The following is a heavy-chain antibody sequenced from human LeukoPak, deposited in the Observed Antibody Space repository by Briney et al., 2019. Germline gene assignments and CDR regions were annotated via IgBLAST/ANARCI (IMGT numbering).Heavy chain of an antibody. CDR3: ATVGRVAGKDFQH. V-gene: IGHV1-46*01. D-gene: IGHD6-19*01. J-gene: IGHJ1*01. Sequence: ASVKVSCKASGYTFTSYYMHWVRQAPGQGLEWMGIINPSGGSTSYAQKFQGRVTMTEDTSTDTAYMELSSLRSEDTAVYYCATVGRVAGKDFQHWGQGTLVTVSS. CDR1: GYTFTSYY. CDR2: INPSGGST.